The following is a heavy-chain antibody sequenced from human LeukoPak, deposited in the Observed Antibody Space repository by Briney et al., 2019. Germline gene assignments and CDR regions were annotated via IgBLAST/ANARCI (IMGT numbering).Heavy chain of an antibody. Sequence: GGSLRLSCAASGFSFSNYWMSWVRQAPGKGLEWVANIKQDGSEKYYVDSVKGRFTISRDNAKDSLYLQMNSLRAQDTAVYYCARANSLGYWGQGTLVTVSS. CDR2: IKQDGSEK. D-gene: IGHD2/OR15-2a*01. CDR3: ARANSLGY. V-gene: IGHV3-7*01. CDR1: GFSFSNYW. J-gene: IGHJ4*02.